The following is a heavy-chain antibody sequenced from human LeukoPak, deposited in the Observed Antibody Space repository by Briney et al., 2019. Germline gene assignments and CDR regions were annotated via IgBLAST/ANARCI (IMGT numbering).Heavy chain of an antibody. CDR3: ARGDTAMADAFDI. D-gene: IGHD5-18*01. V-gene: IGHV4-30-4*08. Sequence: SETLSLTCTVSGGSISSGDYYWSWIRQPPGKGLEWIGYIYYSGSTYYNPSLKSRVTISVDTSKNQFSLKLSSVTAADTAVYYCARGDTAMADAFDIWGQGTMVTVSS. J-gene: IGHJ3*02. CDR2: IYYSGST. CDR1: GGSISSGDYY.